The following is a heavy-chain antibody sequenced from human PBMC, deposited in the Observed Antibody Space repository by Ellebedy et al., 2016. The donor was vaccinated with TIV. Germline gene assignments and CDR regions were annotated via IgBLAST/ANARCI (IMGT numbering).Heavy chain of an antibody. J-gene: IGHJ4*02. D-gene: IGHD1-26*01. CDR1: GGSFSGYY. CDR3: ARDRWELLALFDY. CDR2: INHSGST. Sequence: SETLSLXXAVYGGSFSGYYWSWIRQPPGKGLEWIGEINHSGSTNYNPSLKSRVTISVDTSKNQFSLKLSSVTAADTAVYYCARDRWELLALFDYWGQGTLVTVSS. V-gene: IGHV4-34*01.